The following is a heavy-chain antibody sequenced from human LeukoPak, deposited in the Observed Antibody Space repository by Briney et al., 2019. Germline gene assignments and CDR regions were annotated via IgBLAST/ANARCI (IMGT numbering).Heavy chain of an antibody. Sequence: ASVKVSCKASGYTFTSYYMHWVRQAPGQGLEWMGIINPSGGSTSYAQKFQGRVTMTRDMSTSTVYMELSSLRSEDTAVYYCAKEKRWLQLRDAFDIWGQGTMVTVSS. J-gene: IGHJ3*02. CDR3: AKEKRWLQLRDAFDI. V-gene: IGHV1-46*01. CDR1: GYTFTSYY. D-gene: IGHD5-24*01. CDR2: INPSGGST.